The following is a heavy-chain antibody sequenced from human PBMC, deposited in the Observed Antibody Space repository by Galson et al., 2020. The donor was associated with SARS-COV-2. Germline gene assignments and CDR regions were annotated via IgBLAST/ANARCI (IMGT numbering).Heavy chain of an antibody. D-gene: IGHD5-12*01. CDR2: IYPGDSDI. J-gene: IGHJ4*02. CDR3: ARQGNGYDSWFDF. V-gene: IGHV5-51*01. Sequence: GIIYPGDSDIRYSPSFQGQVIISADKSTSTAYLQWGGLKASDTAIYYCARQGNGYDSWFDFWGQGTLVTVSS.